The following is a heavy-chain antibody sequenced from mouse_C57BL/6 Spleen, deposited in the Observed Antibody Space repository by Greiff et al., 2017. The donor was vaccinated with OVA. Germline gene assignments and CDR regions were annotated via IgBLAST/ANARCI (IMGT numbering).Heavy chain of an antibody. V-gene: IGHV3-6*01. CDR2: ISYDGSN. CDR3: AREGIYYYVSSPFDV. J-gene: IGHJ1*03. D-gene: IGHD1-1*01. CDR1: GYSITSGYY. Sequence: EVQLQQSGPGLVKPSQSLSLTCSVTGYSITSGYYWNWIRQFPGNKLEWMGYISYDGSNNSNPSLQNRISITRDTSKNQFFLKLNSVTTEDTSTYYCAREGIYYYVSSPFDVWGTGTTVTVSS.